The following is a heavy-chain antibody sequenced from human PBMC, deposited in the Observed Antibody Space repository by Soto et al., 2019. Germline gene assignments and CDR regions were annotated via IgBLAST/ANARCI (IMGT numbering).Heavy chain of an antibody. Sequence: SETLSLTCSVSGAIVTSGENYWSWVRQPPGKGLEWLGYIYDSGVTSYTPALKSRDTLSLDRPNNQVSLKLRSVTAADTAVYFCVRDLAHGYTGNVWGHATLVTVSS. CDR3: VRDLAHGYTGNV. J-gene: IGHJ3*01. D-gene: IGHD5-18*01. V-gene: IGHV4-30-4*08. CDR2: IYDSGVT. CDR1: GAIVTSGENY.